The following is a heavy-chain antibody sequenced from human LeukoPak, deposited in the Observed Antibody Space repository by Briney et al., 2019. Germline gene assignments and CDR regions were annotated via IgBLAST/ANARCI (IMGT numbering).Heavy chain of an antibody. Sequence: GGSLRLSCAASGFTVSSNYMSWVRQAPGKGLEWVLVIYSAGSISYADSVKGRFTISRDNSKNTVYLQMNSLRAEDTAVYYCARVDDGDYFDYWGQGTLVTVSS. V-gene: IGHV3-66*01. CDR2: IYSAGSI. J-gene: IGHJ4*02. CDR3: ARVDDGDYFDY. D-gene: IGHD4-17*01. CDR1: GFTVSSNY.